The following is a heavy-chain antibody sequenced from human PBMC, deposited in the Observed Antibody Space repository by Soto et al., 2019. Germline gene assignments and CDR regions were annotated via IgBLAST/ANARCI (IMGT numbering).Heavy chain of an antibody. Sequence: GSLRLSCAASGFTFSSYWMSWVRQAPGKGLEWVANIKQDGSEKYYVDSVKGRFTISRDNAKNSLYLQMNSLRAEDTAVYYCARDGPDFITGTTYYYYYYGMDVWGQGTTVTVSS. J-gene: IGHJ6*02. CDR1: GFTFSSYW. CDR3: ARDGPDFITGTTYYYYYYGMDV. D-gene: IGHD1-20*01. V-gene: IGHV3-7*05. CDR2: IKQDGSEK.